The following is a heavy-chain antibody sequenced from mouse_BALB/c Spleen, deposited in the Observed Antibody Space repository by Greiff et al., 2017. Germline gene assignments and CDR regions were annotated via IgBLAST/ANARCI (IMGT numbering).Heavy chain of an antibody. D-gene: IGHD2-14*01. J-gene: IGHJ3*01. CDR3: ARDKGYRYAWFAY. CDR1: GFSLTGYG. Sequence: VHLVESGPGLVAPSQSLSITCTVSGFSLTGYGVNWVRQPPGKGLEWLGMIWGDGSTDYNSALKSRLSISKDNSKSQVFLKMNSLQTDDTARYYCARDKGYRYAWFAYWGQGTLVTVSA. V-gene: IGHV2-6-7*01. CDR2: IWGDGST.